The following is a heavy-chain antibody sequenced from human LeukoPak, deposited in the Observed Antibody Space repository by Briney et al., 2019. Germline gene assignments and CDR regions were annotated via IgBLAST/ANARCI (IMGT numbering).Heavy chain of an antibody. CDR2: IYTSGST. Sequence: SETLSLTCTVSGGSISSGSYYWSWIRQPAGKGLEWIGRIYTSGSTNYNPSLESRVSMSVDTSKNQFSLKLRSVTAADTAVYYCAREGSMTARPFVSIDYWGQGTLVTVSS. CDR3: AREGSMTARPFVSIDY. V-gene: IGHV4-61*02. J-gene: IGHJ4*02. CDR1: GGSISSGSYY. D-gene: IGHD6-6*01.